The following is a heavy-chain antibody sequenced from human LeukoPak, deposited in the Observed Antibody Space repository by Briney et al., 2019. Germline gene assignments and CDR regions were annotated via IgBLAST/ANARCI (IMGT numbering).Heavy chain of an antibody. V-gene: IGHV3-9*01. CDR3: AKGTQYYYGSGSYSY. D-gene: IGHD3-10*01. J-gene: IGHJ4*02. CDR2: ISWNGGSI. Sequence: GGSLRLSCAASGFTFDDYAMHWVRHAPGRGLEWVSGISWNGGSIGYADSVKGRFTISRDNAKNSLYLQMNSLRAEDTALYYCAKGTQYYYGSGSYSYWGQGTLVTVSS. CDR1: GFTFDDYA.